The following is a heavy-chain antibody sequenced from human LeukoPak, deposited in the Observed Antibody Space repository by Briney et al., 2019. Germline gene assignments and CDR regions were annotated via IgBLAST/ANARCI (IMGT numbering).Heavy chain of an antibody. Sequence: SETLSLTCTVSGGSINSGDSYWTWIRQPPGKGLEWIGYIHYSGTTYYNPSLKSRVTISVATSKNQFSLKVNSVTAADTAVYYCARDRSARYYLYYGLDVWGQGTTVTVSS. CDR3: ARDRSARYYLYYGLDV. V-gene: IGHV4-30-4*01. J-gene: IGHJ6*02. D-gene: IGHD1-26*01. CDR2: IHYSGTT. CDR1: GGSINSGDSY.